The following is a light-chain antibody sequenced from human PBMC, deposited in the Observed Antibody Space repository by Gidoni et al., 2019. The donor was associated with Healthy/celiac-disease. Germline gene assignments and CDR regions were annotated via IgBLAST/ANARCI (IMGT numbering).Light chain of an antibody. J-gene: IGLJ3*02. CDR2: GNS. V-gene: IGLV1-40*01. CDR1: SSNIGAGYD. CDR3: QSYDSSLSGFRV. Sequence: QSVLTQPPSVSGSPGQRVTLSCTGSSSNIGAGYDVHWYQQLPGTAPKLLIYGNSNRPSGVPDRFSGSKSGTSASLAITGLQAEDEADYYCQSYDSSLSGFRVFGGGTKLTVL.